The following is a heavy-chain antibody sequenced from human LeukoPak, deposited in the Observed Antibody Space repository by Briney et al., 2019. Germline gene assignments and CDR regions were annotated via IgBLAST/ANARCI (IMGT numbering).Heavy chain of an antibody. D-gene: IGHD6-13*01. J-gene: IGHJ5*02. CDR3: ARERIAAAGISGGNWFDP. Sequence: ASVKVSCKASGGTFSSYAISWVRQAPGQGLEWMGGIIPIFGTANYAQKFQGRVTITADESTSTAYMELSSLRSEDTAVYYCARERIAAAGISGGNWFDPWGQGTLVTVSS. CDR1: GGTFSSYA. V-gene: IGHV1-69*13. CDR2: IIPIFGTA.